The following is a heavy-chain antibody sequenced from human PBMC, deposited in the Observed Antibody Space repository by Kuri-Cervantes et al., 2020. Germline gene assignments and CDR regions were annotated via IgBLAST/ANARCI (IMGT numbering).Heavy chain of an antibody. Sequence: GGSLRLSCVASGFSFSTYWMSWVRQAPGKGLEWVATIKQDGSEKYYVDSVKGRFTISRDNAKNSLYLQMNSLRAEDTAVYYCAREGYCGIPDAFDIWGQGTMVTVSS. CDR3: AREGYCGIPDAFDI. J-gene: IGHJ3*02. V-gene: IGHV3-7*03. D-gene: IGHD4-23*01. CDR2: IKQDGSEK. CDR1: GFSFSTYW.